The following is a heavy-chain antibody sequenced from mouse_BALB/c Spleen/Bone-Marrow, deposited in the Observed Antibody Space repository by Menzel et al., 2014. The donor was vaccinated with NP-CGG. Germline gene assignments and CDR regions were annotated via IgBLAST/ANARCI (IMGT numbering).Heavy chain of an antibody. Sequence: QVQLQQSGAELARPGASVKMSCKASGYTFXGYTIHWVKQRPGQGLEWIGYINPTSGYANYNQKFKDKATLTADKSSSTAYMQLSSLTSEDSAVFYCARSMIVYFAIDYWGQGTSVTVSS. CDR2: INPTSGYA. D-gene: IGHD2-3*01. V-gene: IGHV1-4*01. CDR3: ARSMIVYFAIDY. J-gene: IGHJ4*01. CDR1: GYTFXGYT.